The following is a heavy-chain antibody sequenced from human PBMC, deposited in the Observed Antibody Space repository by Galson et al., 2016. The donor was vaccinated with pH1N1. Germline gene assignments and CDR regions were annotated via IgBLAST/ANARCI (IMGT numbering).Heavy chain of an antibody. CDR2: ISTLFGTA. D-gene: IGHD3-10*01. V-gene: IGHV1-69*13. CDR1: GGIFNSHT. Sequence: SVKVSCKASGGIFNSHTISWVRQAPGQGLEWMGRISTLFGTANYAQNFMGRVTISADASTGTAYMELTNLTSQDTAVYFCAREGANYYGSDGMDVWGQGNTVTVSS. J-gene: IGHJ6*02. CDR3: AREGANYYGSDGMDV.